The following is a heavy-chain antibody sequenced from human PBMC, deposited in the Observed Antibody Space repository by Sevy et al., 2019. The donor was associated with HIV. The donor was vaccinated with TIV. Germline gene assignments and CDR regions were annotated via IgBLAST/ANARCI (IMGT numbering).Heavy chain of an antibody. CDR1: GFTLSTYT. Sequence: GGSLRLSCVASGFTLSTYTMNWVRQGPGKGLEWVSAISGSGGSTYFANSVKGRFTISRDKSKNTLYLQMNSLTAEDTAVYYCAKGDRTFYGMDVWGQGTTVTVSS. CDR3: AKGDRTFYGMDV. V-gene: IGHV3-23*01. D-gene: IGHD2-15*01. CDR2: ISGSGGST. J-gene: IGHJ6*02.